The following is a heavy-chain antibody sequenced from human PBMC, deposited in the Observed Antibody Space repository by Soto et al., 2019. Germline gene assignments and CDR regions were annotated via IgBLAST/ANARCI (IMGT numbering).Heavy chain of an antibody. CDR1: GFTFSSYA. D-gene: IGHD3-22*01. CDR2: ISYDGSNK. V-gene: IGHV3-30-3*01. Sequence: GGSLRLSCAASGFTFSSYAMHWVRQAPGKGLEWVAVISYDGSNKYYADSVKGRFTTSRDNSKNTLYLQMNSLRAEDTAVYYCARDSSGYYTIYYYGMDVWGQGTTVTVSS. CDR3: ARDSSGYYTIYYYGMDV. J-gene: IGHJ6*02.